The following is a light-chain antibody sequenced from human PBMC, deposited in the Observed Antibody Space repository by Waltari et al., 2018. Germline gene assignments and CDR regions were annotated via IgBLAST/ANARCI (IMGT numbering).Light chain of an antibody. CDR1: QGVSYY. Sequence: EFFLTQSPATLSLSPGERATLPCRASQGVSYYLAWDQQKPGQVPRRLIYYATRRATGIPARFSGGGSWTDVALTISNLEPEDFAVDYCYQRSNWPPTFGQGTTVEFK. CDR2: YAT. CDR3: YQRSNWPPT. V-gene: IGKV3-11*01. J-gene: IGKJ1*01.